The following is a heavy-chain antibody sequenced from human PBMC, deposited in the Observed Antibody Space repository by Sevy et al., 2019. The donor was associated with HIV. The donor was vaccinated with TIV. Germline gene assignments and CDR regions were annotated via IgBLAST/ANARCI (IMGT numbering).Heavy chain of an antibody. CDR2: INRNSRGT. CDR1: GYTFTGYY. J-gene: IGHJ4*02. V-gene: IGHV1-2*02. CDR3: ASINPPRRKGVDY. Sequence: ASVKVSCKASGYTFTGYYMHWVRQAPGQWLEWMGWINRNSRGTNYAQKFQGRVTMTRDTSISTAYMELSRLRSDDTAVYYCASINPPRRKGVDYWGQGTLVTVSS.